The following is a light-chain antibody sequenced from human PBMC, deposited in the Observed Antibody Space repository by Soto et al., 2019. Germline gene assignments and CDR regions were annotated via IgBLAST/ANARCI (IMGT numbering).Light chain of an antibody. V-gene: IGLV2-14*01. Sequence: QSVLTQPASVSGSPGQSITISCTGTSSDVGGYNYVSWYQQHPGKAPKLMIYEVNTRPSGVSNRFSGSKSGSTASPTISGLQTEAEADYYCSSYTGSSNVFGTGTKVTVL. CDR1: SSDVGGYNY. CDR2: EVN. CDR3: SSYTGSSNV. J-gene: IGLJ1*01.